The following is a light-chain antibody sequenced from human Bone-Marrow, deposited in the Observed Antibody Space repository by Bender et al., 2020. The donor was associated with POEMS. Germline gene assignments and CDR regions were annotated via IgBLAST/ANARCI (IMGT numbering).Light chain of an antibody. CDR2: DVT. CDR1: SSDIGYSHY. J-gene: IGLJ3*02. V-gene: IGLV2-14*03. Sequence: QSALTQPASVSGSPGQSITISCTGTSSDIGYSHYVSLYQPHPGQVPQLIICDVTNRPAGVSIRFSGSKSGNTASLTISGLQAEDEADYYCSSYTRSDTWVFGGGTKVTVL. CDR3: SSYTRSDTWV.